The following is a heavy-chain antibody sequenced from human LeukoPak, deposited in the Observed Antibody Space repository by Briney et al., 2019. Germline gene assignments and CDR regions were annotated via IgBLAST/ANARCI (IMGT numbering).Heavy chain of an antibody. CDR2: INPNSGGT. D-gene: IGHD5-24*01. CDR1: GYTFTGYY. CDR3: ARVPIEMATSNYGMDV. V-gene: IGHV1-2*02. Sequence: GASVKVSCKASGYTFTGYYMHWVRQAPGQGLEWMGWINPNSGGTNYAQKFQGRVTMTRDTSISTAYMELSRLRSDDTAVYYCARVPIEMATSNYGMDVWGQGTTVTVSS. J-gene: IGHJ6*02.